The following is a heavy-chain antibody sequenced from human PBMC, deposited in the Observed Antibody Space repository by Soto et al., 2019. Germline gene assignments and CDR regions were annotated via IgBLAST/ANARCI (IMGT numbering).Heavy chain of an antibody. Sequence: QVQLPESGPGLVKPSQTLSLTCTVSGGSISSGGYWSWIRQPPGKGLEWIGYIYYSGSTYYNASLERRVTISVDTAKNQFSLKLSSVAAADTAVYHCASHWEEYGDHVLDYWGQGPLVTVSS. CDR2: IYYSGST. CDR3: ASHWEEYGDHVLDY. CDR1: GGSISSGGY. J-gene: IGHJ4*02. V-gene: IGHV4-31*03. D-gene: IGHD4-17*01.